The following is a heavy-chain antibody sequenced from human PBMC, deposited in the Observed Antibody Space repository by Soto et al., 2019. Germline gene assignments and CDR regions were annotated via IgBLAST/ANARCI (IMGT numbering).Heavy chain of an antibody. Sequence: PGGSLRLSCAASGFTFSRYAVHWVRQAPGKGLEWVAVLSSEGSNKYYADSVKGRFTISRDNPKNTLYLQMNSLRAEDTAVYYCARDLNLYCDNTSCYDGFDCWGQGTLVTVSS. CDR2: LSSEGSNK. J-gene: IGHJ4*02. D-gene: IGHD2-2*01. V-gene: IGHV3-30-3*01. CDR1: GFTFSRYA. CDR3: ARDLNLYCDNTSCYDGFDC.